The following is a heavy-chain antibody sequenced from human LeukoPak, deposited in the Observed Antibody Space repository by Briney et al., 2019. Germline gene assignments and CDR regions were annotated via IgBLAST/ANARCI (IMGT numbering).Heavy chain of an antibody. CDR3: AREWGSGSWPYYYYMDV. CDR1: GVSTTNGIYY. J-gene: IGHJ6*03. Sequence: SGPTLLNPSETLSLTCTVSGVSTTNGIYYWSWIRQPPGKGLEWIGYVYHRGSTNGNPSLKSRVTISVDTSKNQFSLKLSSVTAADTAVYYCAREWGSGSWPYYYYMDVWGKGTTVTVSS. D-gene: IGHD6-13*01. V-gene: IGHV4-61*01. CDR2: VYHRGST.